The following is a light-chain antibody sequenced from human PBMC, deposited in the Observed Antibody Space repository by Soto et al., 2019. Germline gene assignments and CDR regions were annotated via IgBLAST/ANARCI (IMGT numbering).Light chain of an antibody. V-gene: IGKV1-5*01. CDR3: QQYNSYST. Sequence: DIQMTQSPSTLSASVGDRVTITCRASQSISSWLAWYQQKPGKAPKLLIYDASSLESGVPSRFGGSGSGTEFTLTISSLQPDDFATYYCQQYNSYSTFGQGTKLEIK. CDR1: QSISSW. J-gene: IGKJ2*01. CDR2: DAS.